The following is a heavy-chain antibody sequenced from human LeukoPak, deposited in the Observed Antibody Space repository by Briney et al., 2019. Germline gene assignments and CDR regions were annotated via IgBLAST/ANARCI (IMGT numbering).Heavy chain of an antibody. CDR2: ISGSGGST. CDR1: GFTFSSYA. Sequence: GGSLRLSCAASGFTFSSYAMSWVRPAPGKGREWGSAISGSGGSTYYADSVKGRFTISRDNSKNTLYLQMNSLRAEDTAVYYCAKDLGYGYYFDYWGQGTLVTVSS. CDR3: AKDLGYGYYFDY. J-gene: IGHJ4*02. V-gene: IGHV3-23*01. D-gene: IGHD5-18*01.